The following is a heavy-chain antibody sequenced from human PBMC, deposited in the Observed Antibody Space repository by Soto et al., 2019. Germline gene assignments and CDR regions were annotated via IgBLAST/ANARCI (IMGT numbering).Heavy chain of an antibody. D-gene: IGHD6-19*01. J-gene: IGHJ4*02. CDR1: GYNFNGYY. Sequence: QVNLVQSGAEVKKPGASVKVSCKASGYNFNGYYIHWVRQAPGQGLEWMGWMNPNTGGANYAQKFQGKVIMTTDTSISTAYLELRSLTSDDTAVYYCAKVISTIGSKQWLAQTKHRALDYWGQGTLVTVSS. CDR3: AKVISTIGSKQWLAQTKHRALDY. V-gene: IGHV1-2*02. CDR2: MNPNTGGA.